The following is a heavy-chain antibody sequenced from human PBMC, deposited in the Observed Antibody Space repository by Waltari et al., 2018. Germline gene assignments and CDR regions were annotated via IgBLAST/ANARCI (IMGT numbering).Heavy chain of an antibody. CDR3: AKDVYSSNWFDP. Sequence: EVQLLESGGGLVQPGGSLRLSCAASGFTFSSYALRWVRQAPGKGLEWVSAISGSGGSTYYADSVKGRFTISRDNSKNTLYLQMNSLRAEDTAVYYCAKDVYSSNWFDPWGQGTLVTVSS. D-gene: IGHD6-6*01. CDR1: GFTFSSYA. J-gene: IGHJ5*02. CDR2: ISGSGGST. V-gene: IGHV3-23*01.